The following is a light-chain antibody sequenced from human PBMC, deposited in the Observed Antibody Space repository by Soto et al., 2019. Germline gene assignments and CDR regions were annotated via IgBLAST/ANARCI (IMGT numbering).Light chain of an antibody. V-gene: IGLV2-14*01. CDR3: SSYTTSGTLVV. Sequence: QSALTQPASVSGSPGQSITISCTGTSSDVGGYNYVSWYQQHPGKAPKLMIYEVSHRPSGVSNRFSGSKSGNTASLTISGLQAEDEADYYCSSYTTSGTLVVFGGGTKLTVL. CDR1: SSDVGGYNY. J-gene: IGLJ2*01. CDR2: EVS.